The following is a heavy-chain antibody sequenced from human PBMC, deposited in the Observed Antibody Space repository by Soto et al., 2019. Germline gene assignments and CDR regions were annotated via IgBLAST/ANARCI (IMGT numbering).Heavy chain of an antibody. CDR2: IIPMFGAS. CDR3: ARASAVTNAFDI. J-gene: IGHJ3*02. D-gene: IGHD4-4*01. CDR1: GDTFSSYA. Sequence: ASVKVSCKASGDTFSSYAISWVRQAPGQGLEWMGGIIPMFGASTYAQKFQARVTFTADESTATAYMELSSLRSDDTAVYYCARASAVTNAFDIWGQGTMVTVSS. V-gene: IGHV1-69*13.